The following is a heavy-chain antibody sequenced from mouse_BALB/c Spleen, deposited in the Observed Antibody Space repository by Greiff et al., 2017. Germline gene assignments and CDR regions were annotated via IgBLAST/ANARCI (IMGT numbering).Heavy chain of an antibody. Sequence: VQLQQSAADLARPGASVKMSCKASGYTFTSYTMHWVKQRPGQGLEWIGYINPSSGYTEYNQKFKDKTTLTADKSSSTAYMQLSSLTSEDSAVYYCAREVRSWFAYWGQGTLVTVSA. D-gene: IGHD2-14*01. CDR3: AREVRSWFAY. CDR1: GYTFTSYT. CDR2: INPSSGYT. J-gene: IGHJ3*01. V-gene: IGHV1-4*02.